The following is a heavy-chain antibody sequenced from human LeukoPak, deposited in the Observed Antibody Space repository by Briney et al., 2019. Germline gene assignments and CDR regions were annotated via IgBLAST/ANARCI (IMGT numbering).Heavy chain of an antibody. Sequence: PGGSLRLSCSASGFTFSRYAMHWVRQAPGKGLEYVSAISSNGGSTYYGDSVKGSFTISRDNSKNTLYLQMSSLRAEDTAVYYCARRMMYYDYVWGSSSHDAFDIWGQGTMVTVSS. CDR3: ARRMMYYDYVWGSSSHDAFDI. D-gene: IGHD3-16*01. V-gene: IGHV3-64D*09. J-gene: IGHJ3*02. CDR1: GFTFSRYA. CDR2: ISSNGGST.